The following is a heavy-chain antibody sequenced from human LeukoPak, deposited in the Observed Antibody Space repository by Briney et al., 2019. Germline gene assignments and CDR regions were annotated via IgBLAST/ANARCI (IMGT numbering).Heavy chain of an antibody. D-gene: IGHD6-19*01. CDR1: GFTFSSYA. V-gene: IGHV3-30-3*01. Sequence: GRSLRLSCAASGFTFSSYAMHWVRQAPGKGLEWVAVISYDGSNKYYADSVKGRFTISRDNAKNSLYLQGNSLRAEDTAVYYCARGRPLLYSSGWSSDYWGQGALVTVSS. J-gene: IGHJ4*02. CDR2: ISYDGSNK. CDR3: ARGRPLLYSSGWSSDY.